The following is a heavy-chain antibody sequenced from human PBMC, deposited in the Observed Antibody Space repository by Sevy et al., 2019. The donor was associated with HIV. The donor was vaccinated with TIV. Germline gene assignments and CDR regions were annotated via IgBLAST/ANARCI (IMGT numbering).Heavy chain of an antibody. CDR3: ASYYDSSGYYRLVDY. D-gene: IGHD3-22*01. V-gene: IGHV3-11*01. J-gene: IGHJ4*02. CDR1: GFTFSDYY. CDR2: ISSSGSTI. Sequence: GGSLRLSCAASGFTFSDYYMSWIRQAPGKGLEWVSYISSSGSTIYYAGSVKGRFTISRDNAKNSLYLQMNSLRAEDTAVYYCASYYDSSGYYRLVDYWGQGTLVTVSS.